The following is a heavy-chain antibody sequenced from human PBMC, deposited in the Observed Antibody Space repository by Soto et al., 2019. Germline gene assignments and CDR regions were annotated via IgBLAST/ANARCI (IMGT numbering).Heavy chain of an antibody. CDR1: GGSFSGYY. J-gene: IGHJ4*02. V-gene: IGHV4-34*01. CDR2: INHSGST. CDR3: ARGYCSSTSCAIFDY. Sequence: SETLSLTCAVYGGSFSGYYWSWIRQPPGKGLEWIGEINHSGSTNYNPSLKSRVTISVDTSKNQFSLKLSSVTAADTAVYYCARGYCSSTSCAIFDYWGQGPLVTVSS. D-gene: IGHD2-2*01.